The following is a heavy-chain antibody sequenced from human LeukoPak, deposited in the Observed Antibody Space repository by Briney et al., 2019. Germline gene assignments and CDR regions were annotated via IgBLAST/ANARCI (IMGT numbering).Heavy chain of an antibody. CDR2: ISGSGGNT. CDR3: AKLTMIVAVMDAFDM. V-gene: IGHV3-23*01. CDR1: GFTFSSYT. D-gene: IGHD3-22*01. J-gene: IGHJ3*02. Sequence: GGSLRLSCAASGFTFSSYTMTWVRQAPGKGLEWVSDISGSGGNTYYADSVKGRFTISRDNYKNTLYLQMNSLRAEDTAVYYCAKLTMIVAVMDAFDMWGQGTMVTVSS.